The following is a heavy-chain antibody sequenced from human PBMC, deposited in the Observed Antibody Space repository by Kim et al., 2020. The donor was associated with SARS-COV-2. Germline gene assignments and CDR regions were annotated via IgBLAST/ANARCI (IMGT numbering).Heavy chain of an antibody. J-gene: IGHJ4*02. V-gene: IGHV1-18*01. D-gene: IGHD4-17*01. CDR3: ARGAYGDVSFDY. CDR2: T. Sequence: TKYGQKVKGRVIMTTDTSTNTALMELWSLRSDDTAMYYCARGAYGDVSFDYWGQGTLVTVSS.